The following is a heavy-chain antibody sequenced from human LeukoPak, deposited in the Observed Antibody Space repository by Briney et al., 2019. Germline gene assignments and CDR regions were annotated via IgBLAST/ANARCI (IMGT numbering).Heavy chain of an antibody. D-gene: IGHD3-9*01. CDR3: ARDAVLRYFDWLTYYFDY. V-gene: IGHV1-18*01. CDR1: GYTFTSYG. CDR2: ISAYNGNT. J-gene: IGHJ4*02. Sequence: ASVKVSCKASGYTFTSYGISWVRQAPGQGLEWMGWISAYNGNTNYAQKLQGRVTMTTDTSTSTAYMELRSLRSDDTAVYYCARDAVLRYFDWLTYYFDYWGQGTLVTVSS.